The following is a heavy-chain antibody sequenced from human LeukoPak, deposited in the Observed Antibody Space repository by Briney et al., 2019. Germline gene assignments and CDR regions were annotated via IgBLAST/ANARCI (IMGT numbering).Heavy chain of an antibody. J-gene: IGHJ4*02. CDR3: ARLPAYCSSTSCYYDY. V-gene: IGHV3-48*04. Sequence: GGSLRLSCAASGFTFSSYSMNWVRQAPGKGLEWVSHISSASGSIYYADSVKGRFTISRDNAKNSLFLQMNSLRAEDTAVYYCARLPAYCSSTSCYYDYWGQGTLVTVSS. D-gene: IGHD2-2*01. CDR2: ISSASGSI. CDR1: GFTFSSYS.